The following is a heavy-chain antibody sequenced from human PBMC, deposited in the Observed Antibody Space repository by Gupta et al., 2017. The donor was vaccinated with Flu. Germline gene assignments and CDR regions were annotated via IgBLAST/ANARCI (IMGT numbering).Heavy chain of an antibody. D-gene: IGHD3-10*01. CDR3: AKAAYGSGTYYDGGFHY. J-gene: IGHJ4*02. CDR2: ISGSVDIT. V-gene: IGHV3-23*01. Sequence: PGKGLEWVSGISGSVDITYYADSVKGRFTISRDNSKNTLHLQMNSLRAEDTAVYYCAKAAYGSGTYYDGGFHYWGQGTLVTVSS.